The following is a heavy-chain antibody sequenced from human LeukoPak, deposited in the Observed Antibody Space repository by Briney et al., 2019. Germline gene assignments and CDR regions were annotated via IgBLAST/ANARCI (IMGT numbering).Heavy chain of an antibody. CDR3: ARAYYYGSGSYYPKDDY. D-gene: IGHD3-10*01. CDR2: ISSSSSYI. J-gene: IGHJ4*02. V-gene: IGHV3-21*01. Sequence: GGSLRLSCAASGFTFSSYSMNWVRQAPGKGLEWVSSISSSSSYIYYADSVKGRFTISRGNAKNSLYLQMNSLRAEDTAVYYCARAYYYGSGSYYPKDDYWGQGTLVTVSS. CDR1: GFTFSSYS.